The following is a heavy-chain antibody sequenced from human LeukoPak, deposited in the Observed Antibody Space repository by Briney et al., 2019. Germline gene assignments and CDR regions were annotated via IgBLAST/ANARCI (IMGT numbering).Heavy chain of an antibody. Sequence: SETLSLTCTVSGYSISSGYYWGWIRQPPGKGLEWIGSIYHSGSTYYNPSLKSRVTISVDTSKNQFSLKLSSVTAAYTAVYYCARVTFTGVAIDCWGQGTLVTVSS. V-gene: IGHV4-38-2*02. CDR3: ARVTFTGVAIDC. J-gene: IGHJ4*02. D-gene: IGHD3-10*01. CDR2: IYHSGST. CDR1: GYSISSGYY.